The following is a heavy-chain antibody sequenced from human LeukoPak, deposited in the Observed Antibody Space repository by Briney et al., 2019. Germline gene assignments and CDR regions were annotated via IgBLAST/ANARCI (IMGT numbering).Heavy chain of an antibody. J-gene: IGHJ4*02. Sequence: PGGSLRLSCAASGFTFSSYSMSWVRQAPGKGLEWVSSISDDSNRIYYADSVEDRFTISRDNAKNSLYLQMSSLRAEDTAVYYCANHLACGSTSCPPFDYWGQGTLVTVSS. CDR2: ISDDSNRI. CDR3: ANHLACGSTSCPPFDY. V-gene: IGHV3-21*01. D-gene: IGHD2-2*01. CDR1: GFTFSSYS.